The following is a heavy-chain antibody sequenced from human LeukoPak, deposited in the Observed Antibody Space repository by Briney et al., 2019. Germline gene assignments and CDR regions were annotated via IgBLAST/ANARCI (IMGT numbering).Heavy chain of an antibody. Sequence: GASVKVSCKASGYTFAAYYMHWVRQAPGQGLEWMGWINPNSGDTNYAQEFQGRVTMTRDTSISTAYMELSRLRSDDTAIYYCATQGSGYGPLNNLEYWGQGTLVTVSS. CDR2: INPNSGDT. V-gene: IGHV1-2*02. J-gene: IGHJ4*02. CDR3: ATQGSGYGPLNNLEY. CDR1: GYTFAAYY. D-gene: IGHD5-12*01.